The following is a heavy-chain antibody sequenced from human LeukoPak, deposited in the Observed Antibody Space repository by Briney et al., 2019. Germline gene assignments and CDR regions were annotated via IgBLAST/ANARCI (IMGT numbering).Heavy chain of an antibody. J-gene: IGHJ4*01. CDR1: GFTFNNYA. Sequence: PGGSLRLSCAASGFTFNNYAMSWVRQAPGKGLEWVSGISGSGGSTVYADSVQGRFTISRDNSKNTLYLQMNSLRAEDTAVYYCAKDQGSGHGTYTWGSFDYWGLETRVTVSS. V-gene: IGHV3-23*01. D-gene: IGHD1-1*01. CDR2: ISGSGGST. CDR3: AKDQGSGHGTYTWGSFDY.